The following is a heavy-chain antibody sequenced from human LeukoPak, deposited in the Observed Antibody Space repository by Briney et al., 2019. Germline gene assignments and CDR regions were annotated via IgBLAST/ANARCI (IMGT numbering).Heavy chain of an antibody. V-gene: IGHV3-23*01. Sequence: GGSLRLSCAASGFTFRSHDMSWVRQAPGKGLEWVSGISGSGGSTFYAGSVKGRFTISRDNSKNTLYLQMNGLRVEDTAVYYCVREGPRGLAFDIWGQGTMVTVPS. CDR2: ISGSGGST. D-gene: IGHD3/OR15-3a*01. CDR3: VREGPRGLAFDI. CDR1: GFTFRSHD. J-gene: IGHJ3*02.